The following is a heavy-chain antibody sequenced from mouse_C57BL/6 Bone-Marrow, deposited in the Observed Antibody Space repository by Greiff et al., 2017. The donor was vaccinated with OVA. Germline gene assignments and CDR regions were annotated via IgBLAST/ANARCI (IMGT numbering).Heavy chain of an antibody. Sequence: QVQLQQSGAELVRPGSSVKLSCKASGYTFTSYWMDWVKQRPGQGLEWIGNIYPSDSETHYNQKFKDKATLTVDKSSSTAYMQLSSLTSEDSAVYYCARLRPPENWDAYWGQGTLVTVSA. J-gene: IGHJ3*01. CDR3: ARLRPPENWDAY. CDR2: IYPSDSET. D-gene: IGHD4-1*01. CDR1: GYTFTSYW. V-gene: IGHV1-61*01.